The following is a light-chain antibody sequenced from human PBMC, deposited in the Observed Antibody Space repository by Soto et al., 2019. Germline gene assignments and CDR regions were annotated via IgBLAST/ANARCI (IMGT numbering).Light chain of an antibody. CDR2: LAS. V-gene: IGKV1-9*01. CDR3: QQTYSNLWT. J-gene: IGKJ1*01. CDR1: QGIGSY. Sequence: DVQLTQSPSFLSTSVGVRVTITCRASQGIGSYLAWYQQKPGKAPKFLICLASTLHTGVPSRFSGRGSRTDFTLTINNLQREDFADYFCQQTYSNLWTFGQGTKVEIK.